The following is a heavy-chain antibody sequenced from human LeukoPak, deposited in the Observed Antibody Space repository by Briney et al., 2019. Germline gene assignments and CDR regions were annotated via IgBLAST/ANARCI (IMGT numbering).Heavy chain of an antibody. CDR2: INPNSGGT. D-gene: IGHD2-2*01. J-gene: IGHJ4*02. CDR1: GGTFSSYA. V-gene: IGHV1-2*02. CDR3: AREGYCSSASCYALKY. Sequence: ASVKVSCKASGGTFSSYAISWVRQAPGQGLEWMGWINPNSGGTNYAQKFQGRVTMTRDTSISTAYMELSRLRSDDTTVYYCAREGYCSSASCYALKYWGQGTLVTVSS.